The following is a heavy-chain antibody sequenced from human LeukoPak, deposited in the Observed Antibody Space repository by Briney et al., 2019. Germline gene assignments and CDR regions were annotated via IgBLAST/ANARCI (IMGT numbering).Heavy chain of an antibody. Sequence: EASVKVSCKASGGTFSSYAISWVRQAPGQGLVWMGGIIPIFGTANYAQKFQGRVTITTDESTSTAYMELSSLRSEDTAVYYCARGELYCGGDCYRYYYYYMDVWGKGTTVTVSS. CDR2: IIPIFGTA. V-gene: IGHV1-69*05. CDR1: GGTFSSYA. CDR3: ARGELYCGGDCYRYYYYYMDV. J-gene: IGHJ6*03. D-gene: IGHD2-21*01.